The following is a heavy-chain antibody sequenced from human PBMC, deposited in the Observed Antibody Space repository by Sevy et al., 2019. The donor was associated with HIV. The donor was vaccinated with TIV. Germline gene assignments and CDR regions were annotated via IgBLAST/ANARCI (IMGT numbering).Heavy chain of an antibody. V-gene: IGHV3-30*04. CDR1: GFTFSSYA. CDR3: ARDPWIQLWSYYFDY. Sequence: GGSLRLSCAASGFTFSSYAMHWVRQAPGKGLEWVAVITYDGSNKYYAASVKGRFTISRDNSKNTLYLQMNSLRAEDTAVYYCARDPWIQLWSYYFDYWGQGTLVTVSS. CDR2: ITYDGSNK. J-gene: IGHJ4*02. D-gene: IGHD5-18*01.